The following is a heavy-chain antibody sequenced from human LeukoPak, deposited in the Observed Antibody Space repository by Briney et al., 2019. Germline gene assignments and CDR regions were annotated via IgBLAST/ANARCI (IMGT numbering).Heavy chain of an antibody. D-gene: IGHD6-13*01. J-gene: IGHJ4*02. CDR2: IYWDDDK. CDR1: GFSLTTNGVG. CDR3: AHRLGASCNSWDVGIFDY. V-gene: IGHV2-5*02. Sequence: SGPTLVNPTQTLTLTCTFSGFSLTTNGVGVGWIRQPPGKALECLALIYWDDDKRYSPSLKTRLTITKDTSKNQVVLTMTNMDPVDTATYYCAHRLGASCNSWDVGIFDYWGQGTLVSVSS.